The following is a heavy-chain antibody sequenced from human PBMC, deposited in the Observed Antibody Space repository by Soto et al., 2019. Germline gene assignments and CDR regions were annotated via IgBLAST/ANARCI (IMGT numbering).Heavy chain of an antibody. V-gene: IGHV1-69*02. Sequence: QVQLVQSGAEVKKPGSSVKVSCKASGGTFSSYTIGWVRQAPGQWLKWMGRIIPILGIANYAQKFQGRVTITADKSTSTAYMELSSLRSEDTAVYYCAMEYCSATSCYKDYWGQGTLVTVSS. CDR3: AMEYCSATSCYKDY. CDR2: IIPILGIA. D-gene: IGHD2-2*02. CDR1: GGTFSSYT. J-gene: IGHJ4*02.